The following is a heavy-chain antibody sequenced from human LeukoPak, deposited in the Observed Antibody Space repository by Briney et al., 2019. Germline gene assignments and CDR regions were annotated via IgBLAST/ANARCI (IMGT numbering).Heavy chain of an antibody. D-gene: IGHD5-24*01. CDR1: GYSFSDYW. J-gene: IGHJ4*02. CDR3: ARPVEMATITSLNY. Sequence: GESLKISCKGSGYSFSDYWIAWVRQMPWKGLEWMGITYPGDSDTRYSPSFQGQVTISADKSINTAYLQWSSLRASDTALYYCARPVEMATITSLNYWGQGTLVTVSS. CDR2: TYPGDSDT. V-gene: IGHV5-51*01.